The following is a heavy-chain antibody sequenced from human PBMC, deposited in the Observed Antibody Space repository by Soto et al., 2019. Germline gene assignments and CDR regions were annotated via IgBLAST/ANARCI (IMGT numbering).Heavy chain of an antibody. J-gene: IGHJ6*02. V-gene: IGHV3-23*01. CDR1: GFTFSSYA. CDR2: IGESGTPT. Sequence: EVQLLESGGGLVQPGGSLRLSCAASGFTFSSYAMKWVRQAPGKGLEWVSLIGESGTPTYYADSVKGRFTIFRDNSGNTLFLEMYSLRAEDTAVYYCARYITGVRYYGMDVWGQGTTVTVSS. CDR3: ARYITGVRYYGMDV. D-gene: IGHD5-18*01.